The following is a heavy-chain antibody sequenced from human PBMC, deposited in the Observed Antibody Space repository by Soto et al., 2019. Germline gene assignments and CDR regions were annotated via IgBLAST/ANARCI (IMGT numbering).Heavy chain of an antibody. CDR2: ISWNSGNI. Sequence: EVQLVESGGGLVQPGRSLRLSCGASGFTFDDYAMHWVRQAPGKGLEWVSSISWNSGNIGYSDSVKGRFIISRDNAKNSLYLQMNSLRPEDTALYYWAKGSSTTNLSYFDYWGQGTLVTVSS. D-gene: IGHD2-2*01. CDR3: AKGSSTTNLSYFDY. J-gene: IGHJ4*02. CDR1: GFTFDDYA. V-gene: IGHV3-9*01.